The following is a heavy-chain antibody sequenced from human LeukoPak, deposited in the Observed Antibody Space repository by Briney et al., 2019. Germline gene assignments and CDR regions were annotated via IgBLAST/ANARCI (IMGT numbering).Heavy chain of an antibody. CDR3: AIETELGFDY. J-gene: IGHJ4*02. D-gene: IGHD7-27*01. CDR1: GFTFSSYW. Sequence: PGGSLRLSCADSGFTFSSYWMSWVRQAPGKGLEWVSVISGNGETTYYAGSVQGRFTISRDNSKNTLYLQLNSLRAEDTAVYYCAIETELGFDYWGQGTLVTVSS. V-gene: IGHV3-23*01. CDR2: ISGNGETT.